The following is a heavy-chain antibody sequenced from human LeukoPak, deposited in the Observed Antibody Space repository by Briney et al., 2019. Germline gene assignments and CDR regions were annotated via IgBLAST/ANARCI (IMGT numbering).Heavy chain of an antibody. J-gene: IGHJ4*02. CDR3: ARRLLWFGEFTYFDY. CDR1: GYPFTTYN. Sequence: ASVKVSCKASGYPFTTYNMHWVRQAPGQRLEWMGWINVGSGNTKYSQKFQGRVTITRDTSASTAYMELSSLRSEDTAVYYCARRLLWFGEFTYFDYWGQGTLVTVSS. D-gene: IGHD3-10*01. CDR2: INVGSGNT. V-gene: IGHV1-3*01.